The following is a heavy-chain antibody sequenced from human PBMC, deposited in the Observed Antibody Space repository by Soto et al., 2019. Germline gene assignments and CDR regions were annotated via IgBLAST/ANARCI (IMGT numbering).Heavy chain of an antibody. V-gene: IGHV2-5*02. D-gene: IGHD3-3*01. J-gene: IGHJ4*02. CDR1: GFSLSTSGVG. CDR2: IFWDDDK. CDR3: AHSPIYALWSGGYTFDQ. Sequence: QITLKESGPTLVKPTQTLTLTCTFSGFSLSTSGVGVGWIRQPPGKALEWLGLIFWDDDKPYSPSLKSRLMVPKAPSKNQVVRTVTNMDPVDTATYYFAHSPIYALWSGGYTFDQWGQGTLVTVSS.